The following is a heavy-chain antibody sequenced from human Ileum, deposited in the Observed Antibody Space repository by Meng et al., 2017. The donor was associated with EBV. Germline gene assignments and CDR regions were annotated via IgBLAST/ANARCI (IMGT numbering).Heavy chain of an antibody. J-gene: IGHJ4*02. V-gene: IGHV3-30*04. CDR1: GFTFGAYA. D-gene: IGHD1-14*01. CDR2: VSYGGSDK. CDR3: AKERRGFYAEH. Sequence: QVQLVESGGGVVQPGRSLRLSCAASGFTFGAYAMHWVRQAPGKGLEWVALVSYGGSDKLYADSVKGRFTIYRDNSDNTLFLQMNSLKPEDTAVYYCAKERRGFYAEHWGQGTLVTVSS.